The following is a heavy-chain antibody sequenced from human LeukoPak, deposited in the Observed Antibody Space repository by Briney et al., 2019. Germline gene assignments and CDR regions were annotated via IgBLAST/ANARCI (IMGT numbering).Heavy chain of an antibody. CDR2: ISWNSGSI. CDR3: AKDRMIAAALTNQFDY. CDR1: GFTFDDYA. J-gene: IGHJ4*02. D-gene: IGHD6-13*01. Sequence: PGGSLRLSCAASGFTFDDYAMHWVRQAPGKGLEWVSGISWNSGSIGYADSVKGRFTISRDNAKNSLYLQMNSLRAEDTALYYCAKDRMIAAALTNQFDYWGQGTLVTVSS. V-gene: IGHV3-9*01.